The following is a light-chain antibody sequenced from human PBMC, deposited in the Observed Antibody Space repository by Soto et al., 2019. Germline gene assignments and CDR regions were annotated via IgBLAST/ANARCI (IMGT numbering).Light chain of an antibody. CDR1: QTIDRW. Sequence: DIQMTQSPYTLSASVGDRVTITCRASQTIDRWLAWYQQKPGKAPRLLIYDASTLQNTVPSRFSGSQSGTEFTLTISSLQPDDFATYYCQEYKSDLFTFGPGTKVDIK. J-gene: IGKJ3*01. V-gene: IGKV1-5*01. CDR2: DAS. CDR3: QEYKSDLFT.